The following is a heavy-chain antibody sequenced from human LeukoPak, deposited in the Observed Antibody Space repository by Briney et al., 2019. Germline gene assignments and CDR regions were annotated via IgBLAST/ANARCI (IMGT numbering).Heavy chain of an antibody. J-gene: IGHJ3*02. V-gene: IGHV1-58*01. CDR1: GFTFTSSA. Sequence: GTSVKVSCKASGFTFTSSAVQWVRQARGQRLECMGWIVVGSVNTNYPQNFQERVTITRDMSTSTAYMDLSSLRSEDTAVYYCAADQSIGDYAFDIWGQGTMVTVSS. D-gene: IGHD2-21*02. CDR2: IVVGSVNT. CDR3: AADQSIGDYAFDI.